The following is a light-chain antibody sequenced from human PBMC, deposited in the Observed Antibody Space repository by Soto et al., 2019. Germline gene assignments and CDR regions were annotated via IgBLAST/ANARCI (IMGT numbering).Light chain of an antibody. J-gene: IGKJ4*01. Sequence: DIQMTQSPSTLSASVGDRVTITCRASQSISSWLAWYQQKPGKAPKLLIYKASSLESGVPSRFSGSGSGTEFTLTISSLQPDDVATYYCQKYNSGGPLTFGGGTKVDIK. CDR1: QSISSW. CDR2: KAS. V-gene: IGKV1-5*03. CDR3: QKYNSGGPLT.